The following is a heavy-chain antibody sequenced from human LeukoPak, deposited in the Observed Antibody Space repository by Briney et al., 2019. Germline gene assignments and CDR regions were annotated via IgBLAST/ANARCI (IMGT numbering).Heavy chain of an antibody. D-gene: IGHD6-13*01. V-gene: IGHV3-13*01. J-gene: IGHJ2*01. CDR1: GFIFSNYD. Sequence: GGSLRLSCAASGFIFSNYDMHWVRQTTGKGLEWVSAIGTVGDTYYPGSVKGRFTISRENAKNSLYLQMNSLRAGDTAVYYCARAGYSSSWYSRYFDLWGRGTLVTVSS. CDR3: ARAGYSSSWYSRYFDL. CDR2: IGTVGDT.